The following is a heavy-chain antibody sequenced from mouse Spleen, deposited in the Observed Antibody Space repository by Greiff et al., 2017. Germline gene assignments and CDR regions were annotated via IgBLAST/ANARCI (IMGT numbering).Heavy chain of an antibody. CDR1: GFSLTSYG. CDR3: ARRLLRGGAMDY. V-gene: IGHV2-6*03. CDR2: IWSDGST. D-gene: IGHD2-3*01. J-gene: IGHJ4*01. Sequence: QVQLKETGPGLVAPSQSLSITCTVSGFSLTSYGVHWVRQPPGKGLEWLVVIWSDGSTNYNSALKSRLSISKDNSKSQVFLKMNSLQTDDTAMYYCARRLLRGGAMDYWGQGTSVTVSS.